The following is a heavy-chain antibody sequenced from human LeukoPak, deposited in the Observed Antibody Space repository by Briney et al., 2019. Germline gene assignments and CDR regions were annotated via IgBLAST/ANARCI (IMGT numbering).Heavy chain of an antibody. CDR1: GFTFSGSA. D-gene: IGHD1-26*01. CDR2: IRSKANSYAT. V-gene: IGHV3-73*01. CDR3: TRQVGATPDY. J-gene: IGHJ4*02. Sequence: GGSLRLSCAASGFTFSGSAMPWVRQASGKGLEWVGRIRSKANSYATAYAASVKGRFTISRDDSKNTAYLQMNSLKTEDTAVYYCTRQVGATPDYWGQGTLVTVSS.